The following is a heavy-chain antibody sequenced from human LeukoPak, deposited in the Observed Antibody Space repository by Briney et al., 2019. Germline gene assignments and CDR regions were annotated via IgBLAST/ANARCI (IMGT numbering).Heavy chain of an antibody. Sequence: PSETLSLTCTVSGGSISSYYWSWIRQPAGKGLEWIGRIYTSGSTNYNPSLKSRVTMPVDTSKNQFSLKLSSVTAADRAVYYCARDSSSWYGGIFDYWGQGTLVTVSS. CDR3: ARDSSSWYGGIFDY. CDR1: GGSISSYY. V-gene: IGHV4-4*07. D-gene: IGHD6-13*01. J-gene: IGHJ4*02. CDR2: IYTSGST.